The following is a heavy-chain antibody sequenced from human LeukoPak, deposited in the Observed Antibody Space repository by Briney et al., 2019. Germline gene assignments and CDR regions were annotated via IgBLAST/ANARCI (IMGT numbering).Heavy chain of an antibody. CDR2: LYNGGTT. D-gene: IGHD3-22*01. V-gene: IGHV3-53*01. Sequence: GGSLRLSCAASGFTVSSYYMSWVRQAPDMGLEWVSVLYNGGTTYYADSVKGRFTISRDNSKNTLYLQMNSLRAEDTAVYYCARGVDYYDSSGTIDYWGQGTLVTVSS. CDR3: ARGVDYYDSSGTIDY. J-gene: IGHJ4*02. CDR1: GFTVSSYY.